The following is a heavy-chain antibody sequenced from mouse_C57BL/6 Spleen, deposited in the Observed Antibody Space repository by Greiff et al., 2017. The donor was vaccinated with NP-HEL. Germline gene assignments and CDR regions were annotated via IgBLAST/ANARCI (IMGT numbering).Heavy chain of an antibody. J-gene: IGHJ2*01. D-gene: IGHD1-1*01. CDR1: GYTFTSYW. V-gene: IGHV1-50*01. Sequence: QVQLQQPGAELVKPGASVKLSCKASGYTFTSYWMQWVKQRPGQGLEWIGEIDPSDSYTNYNQKFKGKATLTVDTSSSTAYMQLSSLTSEDSAVYYCARRVVSHFDYWGKGTTLTVAS. CDR3: ARRVVSHFDY. CDR2: IDPSDSYT.